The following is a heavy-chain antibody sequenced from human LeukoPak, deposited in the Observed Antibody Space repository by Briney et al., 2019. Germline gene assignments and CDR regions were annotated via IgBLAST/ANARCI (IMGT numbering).Heavy chain of an antibody. CDR2: IYYSGST. V-gene: IGHV4-59*01. D-gene: IGHD3-9*01. Sequence: PSETLSLTCTVSGGSISSYYWSWIRQPPGKGLEWIGYIYYSGSTNYNPSLKSRVTISVDKSKNQFSLKLSSVTAADTAVYYCAREAGYDILTGYYMVSYFDYWGQGTLVTVSS. J-gene: IGHJ4*02. CDR3: AREAGYDILTGYYMVSYFDY. CDR1: GGSISSYY.